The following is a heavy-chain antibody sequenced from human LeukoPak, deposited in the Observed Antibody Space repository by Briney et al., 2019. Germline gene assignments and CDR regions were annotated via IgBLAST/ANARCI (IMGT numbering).Heavy chain of an antibody. CDR3: ARVEDSSGYYGPYFDY. V-gene: IGHV3-74*01. J-gene: IGHJ4*02. CDR2: INSDGSST. CDR1: GFTFSSYW. Sequence: GGSLRLSCAASGFTFSSYWIHWVRQAPGKGLVWVSRINSDGSSTSYADSVKGRFTISRDNAKNSLYLQMNSLRAEDTAVYYCARVEDSSGYYGPYFDYWGQGTLVTVSP. D-gene: IGHD3-22*01.